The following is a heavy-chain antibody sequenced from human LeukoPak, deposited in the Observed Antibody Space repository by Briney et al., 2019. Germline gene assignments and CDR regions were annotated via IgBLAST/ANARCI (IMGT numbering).Heavy chain of an antibody. CDR3: AREALDYYDSTSFGY. Sequence: PETLSLTCTVSGGSISSSSYYWGWIRQPPGKGLEWIGSIYYSGSTYYNPSLKSRVTISVDTSKNQFSLKLSSVTAADTAVYYCAREALDYYDSTSFGYWGQGTLVTVSS. CDR1: GGSISSSSYY. D-gene: IGHD3-22*01. V-gene: IGHV4-39*07. CDR2: IYYSGST. J-gene: IGHJ4*02.